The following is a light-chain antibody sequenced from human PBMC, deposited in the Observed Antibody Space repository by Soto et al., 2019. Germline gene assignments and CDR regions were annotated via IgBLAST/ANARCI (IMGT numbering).Light chain of an antibody. CDR3: QQYSSYPYT. Sequence: DIPMTQSPSTLSASVGDRVTITCRASQSISSWLAWYQQKPGTAPKLLIYKASSLQSGVPSRFSGSGSGTEVTLSISSLQPDDFASYYCQQYSSYPYTFGQGTKLEIK. CDR2: KAS. CDR1: QSISSW. J-gene: IGKJ2*01. V-gene: IGKV1-5*03.